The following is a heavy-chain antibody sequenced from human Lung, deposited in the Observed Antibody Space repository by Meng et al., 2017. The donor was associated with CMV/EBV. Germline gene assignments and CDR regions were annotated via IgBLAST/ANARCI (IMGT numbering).Heavy chain of an antibody. CDR3: ARAGYDSSGYYPQPFDY. CDR2: INAGNGNT. CDR1: GYTLTSYA. V-gene: IGHV1-3*01. Sequence: VQLVQSGAEVKKPGASVKVSCKASGYTLTSYAMHWVRQAHGQRLEWMGWINAGNGNTKYSQRFQGRVTITRDTSASTAYMELSSLRSEDTTVYYCARAGYDSSGYYPQPFDYWGQGTLVTVSS. J-gene: IGHJ4*02. D-gene: IGHD3-22*01.